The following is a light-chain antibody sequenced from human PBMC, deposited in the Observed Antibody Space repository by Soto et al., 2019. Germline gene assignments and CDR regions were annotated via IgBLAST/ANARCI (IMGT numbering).Light chain of an antibody. V-gene: IGLV2-8*01. J-gene: IGLJ1*01. CDR1: KNDIGVYDF. CDR2: EAT. CDR3: ISYKTDDTFV. Sequence: QSVLTQPPSASGSPGQSVTISCSGTKNDIGVYDFVSWYQHHPGKAPRLIIYEATNRPSGVSDRFSGSKAGITASLTISGLQADDEGEYFCISYKTDDTFVFGTGTKVTVL.